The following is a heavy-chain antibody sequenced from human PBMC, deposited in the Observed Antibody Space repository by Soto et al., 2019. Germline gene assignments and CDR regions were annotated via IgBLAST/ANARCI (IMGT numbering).Heavy chain of an antibody. CDR1: GFTFNNYA. V-gene: IGHV3-30*03. J-gene: IGHJ3*02. Sequence: QAQLVESGGGVVQPGRSLRLSCAASGFTFNNYAMHWVRQAPGKGLERVAVISHDGSIEYYPDSMKGRFTISRDNSKNTLYLEMNSLRGEDTAVYYCARDSRSSGQGAFDIWGQGTMVIVSS. D-gene: IGHD3-10*01. CDR3: ARDSRSSGQGAFDI. CDR2: ISHDGSIE.